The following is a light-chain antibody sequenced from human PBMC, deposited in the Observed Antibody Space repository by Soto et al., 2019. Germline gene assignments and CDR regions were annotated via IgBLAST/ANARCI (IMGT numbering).Light chain of an antibody. CDR1: QSVSSN. Sequence: DRVMTQSQATLSVSPGERATLSCRASQSVSSNLAWYQQKPGQAPRLLIYGASTRATGIPARFSGSGSGTEFTLTISSLQSEDFAVYYCQQYNNWPRTFGQGTKVDI. V-gene: IGKV3-15*01. CDR2: GAS. CDR3: QQYNNWPRT. J-gene: IGKJ1*01.